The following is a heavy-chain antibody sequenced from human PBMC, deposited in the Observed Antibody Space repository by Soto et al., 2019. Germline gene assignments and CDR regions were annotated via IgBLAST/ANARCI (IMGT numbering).Heavy chain of an antibody. J-gene: IGHJ6*02. V-gene: IGHV1-2*04. D-gene: IGHD6-13*01. CDR1: GYTFTGYY. CDR3: AREREAKYSSSRYDPYYYYYGMDV. CDR2: INPNSGGT. Sequence: ASVKVSCKASGYTFTGYYMHWVRQAPGQGLEWMGWINPNSGGTNYAQKFQGWVTMTRDTSISTAYMELSRLRSDDTAVYYCAREREAKYSSSRYDPYYYYYGMDVWGQGTTVTVSS.